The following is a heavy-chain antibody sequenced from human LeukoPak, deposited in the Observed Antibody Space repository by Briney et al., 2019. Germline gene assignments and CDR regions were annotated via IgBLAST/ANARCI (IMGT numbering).Heavy chain of an antibody. Sequence: PSETLSLTCTVSGGSTSSGPYYWGWIRQPPGKGLEWIGNIYYGENTYYNPSLKSRVTISKDTSKNQFYLKLSSLTAADTAVYYCARRDDSSGYHKIFDYWGPGTLVTVSS. J-gene: IGHJ4*02. D-gene: IGHD3-22*01. V-gene: IGHV4-39*01. CDR2: IYYGENT. CDR3: ARRDDSSGYHKIFDY. CDR1: GGSTSSGPYY.